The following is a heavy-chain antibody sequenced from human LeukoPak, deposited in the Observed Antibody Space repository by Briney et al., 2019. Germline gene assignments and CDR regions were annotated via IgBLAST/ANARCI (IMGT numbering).Heavy chain of an antibody. V-gene: IGHV4-31*03. CDR2: IYYSGST. J-gene: IGHJ4*02. CDR3: ARSSTTASFFDY. Sequence: SETLSLTCTVSGGSISSGGYYWSWIRQHPGRGLEWIGYIYYSGSTYYNPSLKSRVTISVDTSKNQFSLKLSSVTAADTAVYYCARSSTTASFFDYWGQGTLVTVSS. CDR1: GGSISSGGYY. D-gene: IGHD4-17*01.